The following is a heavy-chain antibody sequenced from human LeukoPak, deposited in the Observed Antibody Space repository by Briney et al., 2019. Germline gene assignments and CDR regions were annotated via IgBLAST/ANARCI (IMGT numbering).Heavy chain of an antibody. CDR1: GFTFSSYG. J-gene: IGHJ5*02. V-gene: IGHV3-33*01. D-gene: IGHD2-2*01. Sequence: GRSLRLSCAASGFTFSSYGMHWVRQAPGKGLEWVAVIWYDGSNKYYADSVKGRFTISGDNSKNTLYLQMNSLRAEDTAVYYCARDALRGYCSSTSCYHGWFDPWGQGTLVTVSS. CDR3: ARDALRGYCSSTSCYHGWFDP. CDR2: IWYDGSNK.